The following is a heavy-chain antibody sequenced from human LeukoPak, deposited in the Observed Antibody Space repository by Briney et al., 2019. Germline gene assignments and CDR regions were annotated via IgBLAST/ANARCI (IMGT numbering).Heavy chain of an antibody. J-gene: IGHJ4*02. CDR3: ARADGSGLKSYFDY. D-gene: IGHD3-10*01. Sequence: GGSLRLSCAASGFTFSSYDMLWVRQPAGKGLEWVSGIGTAGDTYYSGSVKGRFTISRENAKNFLYLQMNSLRAGDTAVYYCARADGSGLKSYFDYWAQGTLVTVSS. CDR1: GFTFSSYD. CDR2: IGTAGDT. V-gene: IGHV3-13*01.